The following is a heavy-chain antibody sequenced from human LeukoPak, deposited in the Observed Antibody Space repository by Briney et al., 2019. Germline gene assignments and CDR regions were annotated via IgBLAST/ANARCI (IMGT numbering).Heavy chain of an antibody. V-gene: IGHV4-39*07. CDR2: IYFSGST. CDR3: ARDYSGGRDY. CDR1: GGSISYSNSY. Sequence: PSETLSLTCTVSGGSISYSNSYWGWIRQPPGKGLEWIGNIYFSGSTYYKQSLKSRVTISVDTSKNQFSLKLRSVTAADTAVYYCARDYSGGRDYWGQGTLVTVSS. D-gene: IGHD2-15*01. J-gene: IGHJ4*02.